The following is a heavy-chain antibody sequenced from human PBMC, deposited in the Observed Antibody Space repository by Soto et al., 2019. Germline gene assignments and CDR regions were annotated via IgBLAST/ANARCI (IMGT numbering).Heavy chain of an antibody. V-gene: IGHV3-15*07. CDR3: TTYSMGLRLKYYYYGMDV. Sequence: PGGSLRLSCAASGFTFSNAWMNWVRQAPGKGLEWVGRIKSKTDGGTTDYAAPVKGRFTISRDDSKNTLYLQMNSLKTEDTAVYYCTTYSMGLRLKYYYYGMDVWGQGTTVTVSS. CDR1: GFTFSNAW. J-gene: IGHJ6*02. D-gene: IGHD5-12*01. CDR2: IKSKTDGGTT.